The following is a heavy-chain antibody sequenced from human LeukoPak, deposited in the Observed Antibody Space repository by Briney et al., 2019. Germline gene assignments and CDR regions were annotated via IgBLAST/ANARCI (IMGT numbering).Heavy chain of an antibody. CDR1: GGSFSGYY. Sequence: SETLSLTCAVYGGSFSGYYWSWIRQPPGKGLEWIGEINHSGSTNYNPSLKSRVTISVDTSKNQFSLKLSSVTATDTAVYYCARQPGSSGWFYYFDYWGQRTLVTVSS. J-gene: IGHJ4*02. CDR3: ARQPGSSGWFYYFDY. V-gene: IGHV4-34*01. CDR2: INHSGST. D-gene: IGHD6-19*01.